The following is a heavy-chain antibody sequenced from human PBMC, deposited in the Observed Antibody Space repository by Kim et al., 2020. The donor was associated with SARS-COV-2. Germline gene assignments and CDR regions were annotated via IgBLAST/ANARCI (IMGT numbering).Heavy chain of an antibody. Sequence: GGSLRLSCVGSGFTFDIYAMSWVRQAPGKGLEWVSVISGGGVNKFYADSVRGRFTISRDNSKNTLYLQMNSLRDEDTALFFCAKMGVMVDYNYYYYYGL. D-gene: IGHD3-16*02. CDR1: GFTFDIYA. CDR3: AKMGVMVDYNYYYYYGL. J-gene: IGHJ6*01. V-gene: IGHV3-23*01. CDR2: ISGGGVNK.